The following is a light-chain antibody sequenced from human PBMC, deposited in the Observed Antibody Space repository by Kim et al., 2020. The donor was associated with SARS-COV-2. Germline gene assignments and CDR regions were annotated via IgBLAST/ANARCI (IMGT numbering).Light chain of an antibody. CDR3: CSYAGSRNV. Sequence: QSALTQPASVSGSPGQSITISCTGTSSDVGSYNLVSWYQQHPGKAPKLMIYEVSKRPSGVSNRFSGSKSGNTASLTISGLQAEEEADYYCCSYAGSRNVFGTGTKVTVL. CDR2: EVS. V-gene: IGLV2-23*02. CDR1: SSDVGSYNL. J-gene: IGLJ1*01.